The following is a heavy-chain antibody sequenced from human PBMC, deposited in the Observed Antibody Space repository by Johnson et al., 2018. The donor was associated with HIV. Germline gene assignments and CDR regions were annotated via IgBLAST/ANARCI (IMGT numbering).Heavy chain of an antibody. CDR1: GFTFNTNW. V-gene: IGHV3-74*01. CDR2: INSDGSST. J-gene: IGHJ3*02. CDR3: ASRYTVDAFDI. Sequence: VQLVESGGDLVQPGGSLRLSCVGSGFTFNTNWMHWVRQAPGKGLVWVSRINSDGSSTSYVDSVKGRFTISRDNAKNTLYLQMNSLRGEDTAVYYCASRYTVDAFDIWGQGTMVTVSS. D-gene: IGHD1-1*01.